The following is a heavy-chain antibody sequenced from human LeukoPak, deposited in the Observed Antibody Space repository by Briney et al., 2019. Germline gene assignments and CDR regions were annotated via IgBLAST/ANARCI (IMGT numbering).Heavy chain of an antibody. CDR2: IWNDGSNK. D-gene: IGHD2-2*01. CDR3: ARDPMADIVVVPAAHYSSDMDV. V-gene: IGHV3-33*01. Sequence: PGGSLRLSCAASGVTFSSYCRHWVRQAPGKGLEWVAVIWNDGSNKYYADSVKGRFTISRDNFKNTLYLQMNSLRAEDTAVYYCARDPMADIVVVPAAHYSSDMDVWGKGTTVTVSS. CDR1: GVTFSSYC. J-gene: IGHJ6*03.